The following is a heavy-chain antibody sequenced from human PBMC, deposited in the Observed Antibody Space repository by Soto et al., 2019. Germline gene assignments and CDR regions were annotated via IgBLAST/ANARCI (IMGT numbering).Heavy chain of an antibody. CDR1: GYTFTSYG. J-gene: IGHJ4*02. CDR2: ISPGNGNT. Sequence: GASVKVSCKASGYTFTSYGINWVRQAPGRGLEWMGWISPGNGNTKYSQQFQGRVIIDRDTSASTAYMELSSLRSEDTAVYYCARGGYLDSSNYLAYWGLGTLVTVSS. V-gene: IGHV1-3*01. D-gene: IGHD3-22*01. CDR3: ARGGYLDSSNYLAY.